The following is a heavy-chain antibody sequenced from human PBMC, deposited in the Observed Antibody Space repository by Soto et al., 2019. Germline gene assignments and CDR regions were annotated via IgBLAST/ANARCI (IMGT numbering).Heavy chain of an antibody. V-gene: IGHV1-69*12. D-gene: IGHD5-12*01. Sequence: QVQLVQSGAEVKKPGSSVKVSCKASGGTFSSYAISWVRQAPGQGLEWMGGIIPIFGTANYAQKFQGRVTITADESTSTAYRELSSLRSEDTAVYYCARVGYSGYGAYYYGMDVWGQGTTVTVSS. CDR3: ARVGYSGYGAYYYGMDV. CDR1: GGTFSSYA. J-gene: IGHJ6*02. CDR2: IIPIFGTA.